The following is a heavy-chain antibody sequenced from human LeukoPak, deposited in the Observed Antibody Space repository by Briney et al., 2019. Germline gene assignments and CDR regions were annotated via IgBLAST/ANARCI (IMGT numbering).Heavy chain of an antibody. CDR2: IYHSGST. Sequence: SETLSLTCAVSGDSISSEGYSWSWIRQPPGKGLGWIGYIYHSGSTYYNPSLKSRVTISVDTSKNQFSLKLSSVTAADTAVYYCAREKWELLRYFDYWGQGTLVTVSS. D-gene: IGHD1-26*01. J-gene: IGHJ4*02. CDR1: GDSISSEGYS. CDR3: AREKWELLRYFDY. V-gene: IGHV4-30-2*01.